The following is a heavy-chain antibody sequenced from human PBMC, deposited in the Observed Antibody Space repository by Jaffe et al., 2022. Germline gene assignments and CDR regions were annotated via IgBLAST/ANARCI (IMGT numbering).Heavy chain of an antibody. D-gene: IGHD3-10*01. CDR3: AKVEYYYGSGSYAPSYMDV. Sequence: QVQLVESGGGVVQPGGSLRLSCAASGFTFSSYGMHWVRQAPGKGLEWVAFIRYDGSNKYYADSVKGRFTISRDNSKNTLYLQMNSLRAEDTAVYYCAKVEYYYGSGSYAPSYMDVWGKGTTVTVSS. V-gene: IGHV3-30*02. CDR2: IRYDGSNK. CDR1: GFTFSSYG. J-gene: IGHJ6*03.